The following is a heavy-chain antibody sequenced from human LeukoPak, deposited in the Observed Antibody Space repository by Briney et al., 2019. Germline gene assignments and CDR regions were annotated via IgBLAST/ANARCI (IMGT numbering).Heavy chain of an antibody. CDR1: GFTFSSHA. V-gene: IGHV3-23*01. J-gene: IGHJ6*03. CDR3: AKDGHVTYHYFHMDV. Sequence: GGSLRLSCAVSGFTFSSHAMSWVRQAPGKGLEWLSCISASDGATWYADSVKGRFTISRDNSKNTLYLQMNDLRAEDTAIYYCAKDGHVTYHYFHMDVWGKGTTVIVS. CDR2: ISASDGAT. D-gene: IGHD3-10*02.